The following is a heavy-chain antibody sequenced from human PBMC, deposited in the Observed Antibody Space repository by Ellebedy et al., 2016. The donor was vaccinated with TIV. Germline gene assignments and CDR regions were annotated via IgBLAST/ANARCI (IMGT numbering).Heavy chain of an antibody. D-gene: IGHD6-19*01. CDR3: ARDSSGWLNYYYYGMDV. J-gene: IGHJ6*02. CDR2: ISSSSSYI. V-gene: IGHV3-21*01. CDR1: GFTFSSYS. Sequence: GESLKISXAASGFTFSSYSMNWVRQAPGKGLEWVSSISSSSSYIYYADSVKGRFTISRDNAKNSLYLQMNSLRAEDTAVYYCARDSSGWLNYYYYGMDVWGQGTTVTVSS.